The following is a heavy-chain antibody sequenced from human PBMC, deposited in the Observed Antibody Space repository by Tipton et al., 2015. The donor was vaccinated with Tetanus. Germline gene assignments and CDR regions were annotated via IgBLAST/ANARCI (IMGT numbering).Heavy chain of an antibody. Sequence: SLRLSCAASGFTFTGFTFANAWMSWVRQAPGKGLEWIGRIKSKVDGGAIDYAAPMKARFTLSRDDSNNTVFLQMDSLKTEDPAVYCCATSGPGASGGGYWGQGTLVTVSS. CDR1: GFTFTGFTFANAW. D-gene: IGHD2-15*01. V-gene: IGHV3-15*01. J-gene: IGHJ4*02. CDR3: ATSGPGASGGGY. CDR2: IKSKVDGGAI.